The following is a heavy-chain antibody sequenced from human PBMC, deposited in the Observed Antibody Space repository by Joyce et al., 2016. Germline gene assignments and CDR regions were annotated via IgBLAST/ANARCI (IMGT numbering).Heavy chain of an antibody. Sequence: EVQLVETGGGLNQPGGYLRLSCAASGFTVSTFYRSWVRQAPGKGLEWVSVIYSGGSTYYADSVEGRFTISRDNSKNTLYRQMNSLRAEDTAVYYCATCGGDRRFYFYGMDVWGQGTTVTVSS. J-gene: IGHJ6*02. D-gene: IGHD2-21*01. CDR3: ATCGGDRRFYFYGMDV. CDR1: GFTVSTFY. CDR2: IYSGGST. V-gene: IGHV3-53*02.